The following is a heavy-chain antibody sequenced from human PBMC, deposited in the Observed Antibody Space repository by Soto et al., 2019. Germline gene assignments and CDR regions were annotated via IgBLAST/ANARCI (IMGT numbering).Heavy chain of an antibody. CDR2: IYYSGST. J-gene: IGHJ4*02. Sequence: PSETLSLTCTVSGGSISSSSYYWGWIRQPPGKGLEWIGSIYYSGSTYYNPSLKSRVTISVDTSKNQFSLKLSSVTAADTAVYYCARQGGGVTAIDYWGPGTLVTVSS. CDR3: ARQGGGVTAIDY. CDR1: GGSISSSSYY. D-gene: IGHD5-18*01. V-gene: IGHV4-39*01.